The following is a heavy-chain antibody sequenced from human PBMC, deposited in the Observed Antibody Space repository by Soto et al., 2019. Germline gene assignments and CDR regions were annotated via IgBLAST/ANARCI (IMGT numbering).Heavy chain of an antibody. CDR1: GGSIRSSSYY. CDR3: SRHDILGWGGMDV. D-gene: IGHD2-2*03. Sequence: PSETLSLTCTVSGGSIRSSSYYWGWIRQPPGKGLEWIGSIYSTGTTYFNPSLKSRVTISVDTSRNQFSLNLRSLIAADTAVYFCSRHDILGWGGMDVWGQGTTVTVSS. V-gene: IGHV4-39*01. J-gene: IGHJ6*02. CDR2: IYSTGTT.